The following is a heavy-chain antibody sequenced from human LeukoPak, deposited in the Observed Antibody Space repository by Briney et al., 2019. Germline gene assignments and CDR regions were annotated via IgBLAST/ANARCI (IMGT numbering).Heavy chain of an antibody. CDR2: IYYSGST. V-gene: IGHV4-59*08. CDR1: GGSISSYY. D-gene: IGHD2-21*02. CDR3: ARHSPKEKCGGDCYFDY. Sequence: KPSETLSLTCTVSGGSISSYYWGWIRQPPGKGLEWIGYIYYSGSTNYNPSLKSRVTISVDTSKNQFSLKLSSVTAADTAVYYCARHSPKEKCGGDCYFDYWGQGTLVTVSS. J-gene: IGHJ4*02.